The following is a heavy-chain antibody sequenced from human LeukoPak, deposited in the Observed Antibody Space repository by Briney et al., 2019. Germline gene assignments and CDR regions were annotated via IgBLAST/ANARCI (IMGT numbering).Heavy chain of an antibody. V-gene: IGHV3-30*02. Sequence: PGGSLRLSCAASGFTFSSYGMHWVRQAPGKGLEWVAFIQFDGSNKYYADSVKGRFTISRDNSKNTLYLQMNSLRAEDTAVYYCARDGTGYYFDYWGQGTLVTVSS. D-gene: IGHD1-26*01. J-gene: IGHJ4*02. CDR3: ARDGTGYYFDY. CDR2: IQFDGSNK. CDR1: GFTFSSYG.